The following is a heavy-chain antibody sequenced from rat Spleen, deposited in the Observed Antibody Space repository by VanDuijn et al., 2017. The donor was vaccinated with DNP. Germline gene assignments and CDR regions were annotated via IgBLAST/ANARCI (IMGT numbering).Heavy chain of an antibody. J-gene: IGHJ2*01. CDR3: TSHGYNFDEFGY. CDR2: ISYDGRDT. Sequence: EVQLVESGGGLVQPGRSLKLSCAVSGITFSDHNMAWVRQAPKKGLEWVAIISYDGRDTYYPDSVKGRFTISRDNSKTTLYLQMDSLRSEDTASYYCTSHGYNFDEFGYWGQGVMVTVSS. V-gene: IGHV5-7*01. CDR1: GITFSDHN. D-gene: IGHD1-9*01.